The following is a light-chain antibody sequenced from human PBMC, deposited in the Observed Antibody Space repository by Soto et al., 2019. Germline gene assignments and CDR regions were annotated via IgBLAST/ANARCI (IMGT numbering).Light chain of an antibody. J-gene: IGLJ2*01. Sequence: QYALTQPPAASGTPGQRVTISCSGSSSNIGTYTVNWYQQLPGTAPQLLISSNNQRPSGVPDRFSGSKSGTSASLAISGLQSEDEADYYCAAWDDSLNGVVFGGGTQLTVL. CDR1: SSNIGTYT. V-gene: IGLV1-44*01. CDR2: SNN. CDR3: AAWDDSLNGVV.